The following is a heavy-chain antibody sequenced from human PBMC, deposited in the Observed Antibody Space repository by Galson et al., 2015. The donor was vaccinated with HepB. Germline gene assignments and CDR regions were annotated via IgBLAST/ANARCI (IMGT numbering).Heavy chain of an antibody. J-gene: IGHJ4*02. CDR3: ARGVGDPLDY. D-gene: IGHD4-17*01. CDR2: INPNSGGT. CDR1: GYIFTAYF. V-gene: IGHV1-2*06. Sequence: SVKVSCKASGYIFTAYFIYWVRQAPGQGLEWVGRINPNSGGTDYAQKFQGRVTVTRDTSIRTAYLELRSLRSDDTAVYYCARGVGDPLDYWGQGTLVTVSS.